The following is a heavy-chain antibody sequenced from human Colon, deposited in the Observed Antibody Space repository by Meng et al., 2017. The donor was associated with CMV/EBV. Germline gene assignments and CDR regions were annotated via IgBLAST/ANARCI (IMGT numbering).Heavy chain of an antibody. Sequence: GESLKISCAASGFTFSSYSMNWVRQAPGKGLEWVSYISSTGSTIYYADSVKGRFTISRDNDKTSLYLQMNSLRADDTAVYYCARDRYWTSTSCCQRAGFDPWGQGTLVTVSS. CDR1: GFTFSSYS. CDR3: ARDRYWTSTSCCQRAGFDP. J-gene: IGHJ5*02. CDR2: ISSTGSTI. D-gene: IGHD2-2*01. V-gene: IGHV3-48*04.